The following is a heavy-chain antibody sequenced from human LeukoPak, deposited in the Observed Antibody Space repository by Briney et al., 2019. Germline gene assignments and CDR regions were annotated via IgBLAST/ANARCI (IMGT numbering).Heavy chain of an antibody. CDR2: LWYDGSNK. CDR3: ARDYDILTGYYTTWLDYFDY. CDR1: GFTFSSYG. V-gene: IGHV3-33*01. D-gene: IGHD3-9*01. Sequence: GGSLRLSCAASGFTFSSYGMHWVRQAPGKGLEGVAVLWYDGSNKYYADSVKGRFTISRDNSKNTLYLQVNSLRAEDTAVYYCARDYDILTGYYTTWLDYFDYWGQGTLVTVSS. J-gene: IGHJ4*02.